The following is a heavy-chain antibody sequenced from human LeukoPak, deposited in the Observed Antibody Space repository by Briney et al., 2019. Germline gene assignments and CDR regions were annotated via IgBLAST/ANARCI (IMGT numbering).Heavy chain of an antibody. CDR3: ARGRGYYYNMDV. CDR1: GFTFSSHA. Sequence: PGGSLRLSCAASGFTFSSHAMNWVRQGPGKGLEWVSAISSSGGRTYYADSVEGRFTISRDRSKNTLNLQTKSLRVEDTAVYFCARGRGYYYNMDVWGKGTTVTVSS. D-gene: IGHD3-10*01. CDR2: ISSSGGRT. V-gene: IGHV3-23*01. J-gene: IGHJ6*03.